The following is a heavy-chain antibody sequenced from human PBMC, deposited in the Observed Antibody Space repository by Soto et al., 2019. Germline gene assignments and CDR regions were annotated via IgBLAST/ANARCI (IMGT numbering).Heavy chain of an antibody. D-gene: IGHD2-21*02. CDR2: IIPIFGTA. CDR3: ARGIHGVTPSDY. Sequence: SVKVSCKASGGTFSSCAISWVRQAPGQGLEWMGGIIPIFGTANYAQKFQGRVTITADESTSTAYMELSSLRSEDTAVYYCARGIHGVTPSDYWGQGTLVTVSS. V-gene: IGHV1-69*13. CDR1: GGTFSSCA. J-gene: IGHJ4*02.